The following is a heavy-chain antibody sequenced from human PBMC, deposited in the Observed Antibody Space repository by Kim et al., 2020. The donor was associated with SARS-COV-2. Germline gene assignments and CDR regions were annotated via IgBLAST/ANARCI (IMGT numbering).Heavy chain of an antibody. D-gene: IGHD4-17*01. Sequence: ASVKVSCKASGYTFTSYGISWVRQAPGQGLEWMGWISAYNGNTNYAQKLQGRVTMTTDTSTSTAYMELRSLRSDDTAVYYCARDVFYGDYGYYYYGMDVWGQGTTVTVSS. V-gene: IGHV1-18*01. CDR3: ARDVFYGDYGYYYYGMDV. J-gene: IGHJ6*02. CDR2: ISAYNGNT. CDR1: GYTFTSYG.